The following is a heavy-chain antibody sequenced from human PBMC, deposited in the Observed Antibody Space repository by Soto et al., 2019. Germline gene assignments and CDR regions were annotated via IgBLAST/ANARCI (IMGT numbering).Heavy chain of an antibody. J-gene: IGHJ6*02. CDR1: GGTFSSYA. CDR2: IIPIFGTA. Sequence: SVKVSCKASGGTFSSYAISWVRQAPGQGLEWMGGIIPIFGTANYAQKFQGRVTITADESTSTAYMELSSLRSEDTAVYYCARDLTPNAYYDFWSGYYSPEDYYGMDVWGQGTTVTAP. V-gene: IGHV1-69*13. D-gene: IGHD3-3*01. CDR3: ARDLTPNAYYDFWSGYYSPEDYYGMDV.